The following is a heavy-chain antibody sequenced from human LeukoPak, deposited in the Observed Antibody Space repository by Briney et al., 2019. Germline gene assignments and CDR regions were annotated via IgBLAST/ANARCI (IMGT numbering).Heavy chain of an antibody. D-gene: IGHD1-1*01. CDR1: GGSSSSSSYH. Sequence: SETLSLTCTVSGGSSSSSSYHWGWIRQPPGKGLERIGSICYSGNTYYNPSLKSRVTISIDTTKNQFSLRLSSVTATETPVYYCPRQYAHWNPFAGWGQATLVT. J-gene: IGHJ4*02. CDR2: ICYSGNT. CDR3: PRQYAHWNPFAG. V-gene: IGHV4-39*01.